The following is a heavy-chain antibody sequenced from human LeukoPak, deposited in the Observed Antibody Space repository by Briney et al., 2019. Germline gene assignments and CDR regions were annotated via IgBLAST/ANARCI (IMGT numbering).Heavy chain of an antibody. D-gene: IGHD6-13*01. V-gene: IGHV4-34*01. CDR2: INHSGST. Sequence: SETLSLTCAVYGGSFSGYYWSWIRQPPGKGLEWIGEINHSGSTNYNPSLKSRVTISVDTSKNQFSLKLSSVTAADTAVYYCARRGAYGSSGLLNWLDSWGQGTLVTVSS. CDR1: GGSFSGYY. J-gene: IGHJ5*01. CDR3: ARRGAYGSSGLLNWLDS.